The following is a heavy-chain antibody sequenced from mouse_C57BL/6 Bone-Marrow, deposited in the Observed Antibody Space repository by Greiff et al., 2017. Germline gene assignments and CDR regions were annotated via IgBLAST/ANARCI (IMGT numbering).Heavy chain of an antibody. Sequence: EVQLVESGGGLVQPGGSLKLSCAASGFTFSDYYMYWVRQTPEKRLEWVAYISNGGGSTYYPDTVKGRFTISRDNAKNTLYLQRSRLKSEDTAMYYCARQGVYPFDYWGQGTTLTVSS. J-gene: IGHJ2*01. CDR2: ISNGGGST. V-gene: IGHV5-12*01. CDR3: ARQGVYPFDY. D-gene: IGHD1-1*01. CDR1: GFTFSDYY.